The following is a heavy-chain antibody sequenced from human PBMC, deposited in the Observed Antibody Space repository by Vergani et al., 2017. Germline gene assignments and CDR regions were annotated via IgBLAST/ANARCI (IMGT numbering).Heavy chain of an antibody. Sequence: QVQLVESGGGVVQPGRSLRLSCAASGFTFSSYAMHWVRQAPGKGLEWVAVISYDGSNKYYADSVKGRFTISRDNSKNTLYLQMNSLRAEDTAVYYCARYYGSGSYSHDAFDIWGQGTMVTVSS. V-gene: IGHV3-30*07. CDR3: ARYYGSGSYSHDAFDI. CDR1: GFTFSSYA. J-gene: IGHJ3*02. CDR2: ISYDGSNK. D-gene: IGHD3-10*01.